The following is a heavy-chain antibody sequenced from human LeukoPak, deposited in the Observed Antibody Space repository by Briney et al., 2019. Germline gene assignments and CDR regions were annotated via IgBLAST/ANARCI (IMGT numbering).Heavy chain of an antibody. V-gene: IGHV3-23*01. Sequence: GGSLRLSCAASGFTFSSYAMSWVRQAPGKGLEWVSAISGRGGSTYYADSVKGRFTISRDNSKNTLYLQMNSLRAEDTAVYYCAKAGGVWGTFDYWGQGTLVTVSS. J-gene: IGHJ4*02. D-gene: IGHD3-16*01. CDR2: ISGRGGST. CDR3: AKAGGVWGTFDY. CDR1: GFTFSSYA.